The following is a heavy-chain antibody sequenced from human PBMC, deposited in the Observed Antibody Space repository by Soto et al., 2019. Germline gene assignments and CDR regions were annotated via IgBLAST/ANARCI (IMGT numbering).Heavy chain of an antibody. J-gene: IGHJ3*02. Sequence: PGGSLRLACAASGFTFSIHAMSWVRQAPGKGLEWVSAISGSGGSTYYADSVKGRFTISRDNSKNTLYLQMNSLRAEDTAVYYCAKAGGYDSDAFDIWGQGTMVTVSS. CDR1: GFTFSIHA. CDR3: AKAGGYDSDAFDI. V-gene: IGHV3-23*01. D-gene: IGHD5-12*01. CDR2: ISGSGGST.